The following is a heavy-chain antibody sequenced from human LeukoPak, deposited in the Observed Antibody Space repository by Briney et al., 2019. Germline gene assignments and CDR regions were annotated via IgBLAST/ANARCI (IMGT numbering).Heavy chain of an antibody. Sequence: GGSLRLSCAASGFNFDHYWMTWVRQAPGKGLEWVANIKQDGSEKVYLDSMKGRFTIPRDNSRDSLYLQMNSLRPEDTAVYCARDPGSGWWGGFDLWGQGTLVTVSS. CDR1: GFNFDHYW. CDR3: ARDPGSGWWGGFDL. J-gene: IGHJ5*02. CDR2: IKQDGSEK. V-gene: IGHV3-7*04. D-gene: IGHD6-19*01.